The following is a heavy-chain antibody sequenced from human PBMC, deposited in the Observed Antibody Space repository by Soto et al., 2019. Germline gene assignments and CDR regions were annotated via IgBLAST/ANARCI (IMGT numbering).Heavy chain of an antibody. CDR3: ARDHTFGDSYYYFDY. V-gene: IGHV4-31*03. CDR1: SHSIRCVCSG. J-gene: IGHJ4*02. Sequence: SLASSVASHSIRCVCSGCGWLRGHAGKGLEWIGYVYYSGSTYYTQSLKSRVTISVDTSHNTFSLKLSSVTAADTAVYYCARDHTFGDSYYYFDYWGQGTLVTVSS. CDR2: VYYSGST. D-gene: IGHD3-10*01.